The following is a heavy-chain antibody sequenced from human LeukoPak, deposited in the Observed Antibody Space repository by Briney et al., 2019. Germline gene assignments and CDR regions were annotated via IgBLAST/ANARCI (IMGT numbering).Heavy chain of an antibody. V-gene: IGHV1-2*02. CDR2: INPNSGGT. Sequence: ASVKVSCKASGYTFTGYYMHWVRQAPGQGLEWMGWINPNSGGTTYAQKFQGRVTMTRDTSISTAYLELSRLRSDDTAVYYCARRGAYDSSGYYYSWGQGTLVTVSS. CDR1: GYTFTGYY. CDR3: ARRGAYDSSGYYYS. D-gene: IGHD3-22*01. J-gene: IGHJ4*02.